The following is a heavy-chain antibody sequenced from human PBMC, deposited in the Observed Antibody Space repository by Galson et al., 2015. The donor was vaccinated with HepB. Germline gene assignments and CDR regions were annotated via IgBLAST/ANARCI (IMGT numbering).Heavy chain of an antibody. J-gene: IGHJ5*02. Sequence: SLRLSCAASGFTFSSYAMSWVRQAPGKGLEWVSAISGSGGSTYYADSVKGRFTISRDNSKNTLYLQMNSLRAEDTAVYYCAKEPGSPYMTTVENWFDPWGQGTLVTVSS. CDR1: GFTFSSYA. D-gene: IGHD4-23*01. V-gene: IGHV3-23*01. CDR2: ISGSGGST. CDR3: AKEPGSPYMTTVENWFDP.